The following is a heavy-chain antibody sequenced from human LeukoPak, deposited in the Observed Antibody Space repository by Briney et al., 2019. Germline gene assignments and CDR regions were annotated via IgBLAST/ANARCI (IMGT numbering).Heavy chain of an antibody. Sequence: PSQTLSLTCTVSGGSISSGGYYWSWIRQHPGKGLEWIGYIYYSGSTYYNPSLKSRVTISVDTSKNQFSLKLSSVTAADTAVYYCARDRLSTCSGDSCYPAAWFDPWGQGTLVTVSS. CDR3: ARDRLSTCSGDSCYPAAWFDP. D-gene: IGHD2-15*01. V-gene: IGHV4-31*03. CDR1: GGSISSGGYY. J-gene: IGHJ5*02. CDR2: IYYSGST.